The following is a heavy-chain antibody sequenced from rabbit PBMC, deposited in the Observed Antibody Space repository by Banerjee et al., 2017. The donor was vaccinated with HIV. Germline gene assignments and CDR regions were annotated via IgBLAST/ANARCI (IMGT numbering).Heavy chain of an antibody. CDR3: ARGDNYEGYGFNL. J-gene: IGHJ4*01. CDR1: GFSLSSYA. Sequence: QEQLVESGGGLVQPGGSLKLTCTASGFSLSSYAMGWVRQAPGKGLEWIGYIDPVFGDTYYASWVNGRFTISKTSSTTVTLQMTSLTAADTATYFCARGDNYEGYGFNLWGPGTLVTVS. V-gene: IGHV1S45*01. CDR2: IDPVFGDT. D-gene: IGHD6-1*01.